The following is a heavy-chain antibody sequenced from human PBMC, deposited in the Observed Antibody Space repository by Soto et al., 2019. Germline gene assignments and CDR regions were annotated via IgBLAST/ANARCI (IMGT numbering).Heavy chain of an antibody. CDR3: ARVGGGYQLLHAFDI. D-gene: IGHD2-2*01. J-gene: IGHJ3*02. CDR1: GFTFSTYA. V-gene: IGHV3-30-3*01. Sequence: QVHLVESGGGVVQPGRSLRLSCAASGFTFSTYAMHWVRQAPGKGLEWVAVISYDGGNKYYADSVKGRFTISRDNSKKTLYLQMNSLRAEDTAVYYCARVGGGYQLLHAFDIWGQGTMVTVSS. CDR2: ISYDGGNK.